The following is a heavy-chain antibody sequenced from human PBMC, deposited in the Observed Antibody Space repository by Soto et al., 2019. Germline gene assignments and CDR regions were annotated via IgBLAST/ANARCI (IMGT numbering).Heavy chain of an antibody. CDR3: ARADTAMVNFDY. D-gene: IGHD5-18*01. Sequence: ASVKVSCKASGYTFTGYYMHWVLQAPGQGLEWMGWINPNSGGTNYAQKFQGRVAMTRDTSISTAYMELSRLRSDDTAVYYCARADTAMVNFDYWGQGTLVTVSS. J-gene: IGHJ4*02. CDR2: INPNSGGT. V-gene: IGHV1-2*02. CDR1: GYTFTGYY.